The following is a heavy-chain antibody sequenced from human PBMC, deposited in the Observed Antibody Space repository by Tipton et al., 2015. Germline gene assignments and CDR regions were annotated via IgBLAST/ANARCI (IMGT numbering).Heavy chain of an antibody. V-gene: IGHV3-23*01. CDR3: ARDRYGDYAFDY. Sequence: SLRLSCAASGFTLSSCAMSWVRQAPGKGLEWVSTLSGSGDKSYYADSVKGRLTISRDNAKNSLYLQMNSLRAEDTAVYYCARDRYGDYAFDYWGQGTLVTVSS. CDR1: GFTLSSCA. J-gene: IGHJ4*02. CDR2: LSGSGDKS. D-gene: IGHD4-17*01.